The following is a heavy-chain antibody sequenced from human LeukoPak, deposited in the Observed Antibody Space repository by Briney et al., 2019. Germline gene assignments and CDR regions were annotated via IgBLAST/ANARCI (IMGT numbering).Heavy chain of an antibody. V-gene: IGHV3-48*04. Sequence: GGSLRLSCAASGFSFRSYNMNWVRQAPGKGLEWVSYISSSFNTIYYADSVKGRFTISRDNAKNSLYLQMNSLRAEDTAVYYCARSTGGVIVKSFDYWGQGTLVTVSS. CDR3: ARSTGGVIVKSFDY. D-gene: IGHD3-16*02. J-gene: IGHJ4*02. CDR1: GFSFRSYN. CDR2: ISSSFNTI.